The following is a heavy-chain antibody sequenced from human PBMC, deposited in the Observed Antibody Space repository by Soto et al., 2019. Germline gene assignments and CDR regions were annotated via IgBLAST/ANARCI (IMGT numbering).Heavy chain of an antibody. Sequence: EVQLVESGGGLIQPGGSLRLSCEASGLTVSSHYMNWVRQTPGKGLEWVSLTYTGGDTFYAASVKGRFTVSRDNSKNTLYLQMNSLRADDTAVYYCARMGQWRVPGDYYYGMDVWGQGTSVTVSS. CDR3: ARMGQWRVPGDYYYGMDV. CDR1: GLTVSSHY. D-gene: IGHD6-19*01. V-gene: IGHV3-53*01. CDR2: TYTGGDT. J-gene: IGHJ6*02.